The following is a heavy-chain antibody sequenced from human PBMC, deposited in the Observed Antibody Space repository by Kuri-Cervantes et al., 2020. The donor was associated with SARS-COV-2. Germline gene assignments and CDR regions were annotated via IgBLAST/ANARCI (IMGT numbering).Heavy chain of an antibody. V-gene: IGHV4-4*02. CDR3: ARKVGGGDLYYYGMDV. D-gene: IGHD4-17*01. CDR1: GGSISSSNW. CDR2: IYHSGST. Sequence: SETLSLTCAVSGGSISSSNWWSWVRQPPGKGLEWVGEIYHSGSTNYNPSLKSRVTLSVDKSKNQFSLKLSSVTAADTAVYYCARKVGGGDLYYYGMDVWGQGTTVTVSS. J-gene: IGHJ6*02.